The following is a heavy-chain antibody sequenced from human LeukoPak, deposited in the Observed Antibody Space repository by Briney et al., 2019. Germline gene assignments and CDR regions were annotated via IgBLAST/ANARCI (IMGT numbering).Heavy chain of an antibody. CDR1: GDSVSSNSAA. CDR3: ARAQWEQLRGTGFDP. CDR2: TYYRSKWYN. D-gene: IGHD1/OR15-1a*01. J-gene: IGHJ5*02. V-gene: IGHV6-1*01. Sequence: SQTLSLTCAISGDSVSSNSAAWNWIRQSPSRGLEWLGRTYYRSKWYNDYAISVKSRVTINPDTSKNQFSLQLNSVTPEDTAVYYCARAQWEQLRGTGFDPWGQGTLVTVSS.